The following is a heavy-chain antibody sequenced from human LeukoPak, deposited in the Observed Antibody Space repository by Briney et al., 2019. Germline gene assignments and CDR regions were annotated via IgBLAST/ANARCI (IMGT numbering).Heavy chain of an antibody. D-gene: IGHD2-2*01. CDR3: ARALSPDCSSTSCITYYGMDV. CDR1: GGTFSSYA. CDR2: IIPIFGTA. J-gene: IGHJ6*02. V-gene: IGHV1-69*05. Sequence: GASVKVSCKASGGTFSSYAISWVRQAPGQGLEWMGGIIPIFGTANYAQKFQGRVTITTDESTSTAYMELSSLRSEDTAVYYCARALSPDCSSTSCITYYGMDVWGQGTTVTVSS.